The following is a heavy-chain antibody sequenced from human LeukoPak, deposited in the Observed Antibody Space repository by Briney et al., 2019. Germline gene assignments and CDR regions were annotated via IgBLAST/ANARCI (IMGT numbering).Heavy chain of an antibody. V-gene: IGHV3-21*01. CDR3: ARGYCGGDCYGD. Sequence: GGSLRPSCAASGFTFSSYGMHWVRQAPGKGLEYVSSISGSSRHIYYADSVKGRFTISRDNTKSSLYLQMNSLRVEDMAVYYCARGYCGGDCYGDWGQGTLVTVSS. CDR2: ISGSSRHI. J-gene: IGHJ1*01. CDR1: GFTFSSYG. D-gene: IGHD2-21*02.